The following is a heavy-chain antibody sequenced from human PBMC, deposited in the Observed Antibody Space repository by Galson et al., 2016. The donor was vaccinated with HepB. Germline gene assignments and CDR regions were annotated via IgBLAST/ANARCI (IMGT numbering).Heavy chain of an antibody. D-gene: IGHD6-19*01. CDR3: ATGGAQWLSQFYFDY. Sequence: SLRLSCAASGFTFSSYAMHWVRQAPGKGLEWVAVISYDGSNKYYADSVKGRFTISRDNSKNTLYLQMNSLRAEDTAVYYCATGGAQWLSQFYFDYWGQGTLVTVSS. CDR1: GFTFSSYA. J-gene: IGHJ4*02. CDR2: ISYDGSNK. V-gene: IGHV3-30*04.